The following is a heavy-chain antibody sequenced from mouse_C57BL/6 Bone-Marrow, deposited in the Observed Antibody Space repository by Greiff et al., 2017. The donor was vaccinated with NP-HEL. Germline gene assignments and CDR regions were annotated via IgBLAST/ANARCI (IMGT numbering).Heavy chain of an antibody. V-gene: IGHV1-55*01. CDR2: IYPGSGST. Sequence: VQLQQPGTELVKPGASVKMSCKASGYTFTSYWITWVKQRPGQGLEWIGDIYPGSGSTNYNEKFKSKATLTVDTSSSTAYMQLSSLTSEDSAVYYCARGQLRLDYFDYWGQGTTLTVSS. D-gene: IGHD3-2*02. CDR1: GYTFTSYW. J-gene: IGHJ2*01. CDR3: ARGQLRLDYFDY.